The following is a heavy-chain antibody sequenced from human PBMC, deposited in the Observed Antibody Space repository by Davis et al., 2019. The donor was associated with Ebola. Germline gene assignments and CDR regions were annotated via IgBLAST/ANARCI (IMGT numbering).Heavy chain of an antibody. J-gene: IGHJ4*02. D-gene: IGHD3-22*01. CDR2: ISSNGGST. Sequence: GESLKISCAASGFTFSSYAMHRVRQAPGKGLEYVSAISSNGGSTYYANSVKGRFTISRDNSKNTLYLQMGSLRAEDMAVYYCARDRGDSSGYLIYYFDYWGQGTLVTVSS. V-gene: IGHV3-64*01. CDR3: ARDRGDSSGYLIYYFDY. CDR1: GFTFSSYA.